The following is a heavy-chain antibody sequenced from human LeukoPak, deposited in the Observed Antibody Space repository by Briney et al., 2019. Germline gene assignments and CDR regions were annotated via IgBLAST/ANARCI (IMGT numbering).Heavy chain of an antibody. CDR3: VKEIYGDSTGGRFQH. J-gene: IGHJ1*01. V-gene: IGHV3-23*01. D-gene: IGHD4-17*01. Sequence: GGSLRLSCAASGFTFSSYAMSWVRQAPGKGLEWGSVISGSGGRTYYADSVKGGFTISRENSKNTLYLQMNSLRAEDTAVYYCVKEIYGDSTGGRFQHWGQGTLVTVSS. CDR2: ISGSGGRT. CDR1: GFTFSSYA.